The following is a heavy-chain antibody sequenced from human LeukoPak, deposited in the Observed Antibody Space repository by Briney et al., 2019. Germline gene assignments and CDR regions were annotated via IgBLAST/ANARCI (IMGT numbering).Heavy chain of an antibody. D-gene: IGHD2-2*02. CDR3: ARVGGYCSSTSCYTRPRFQH. J-gene: IGHJ1*01. CDR2: INPSGGST. V-gene: IGHV1-46*03. Sequence: GASVKFSCKASGYTFTSYYMHWVRQAPGQGLEWMGIINPSGGSTSYAQKFQGRVTMTRDTSTSTVYMELSSLRSEDTAVYYCARVGGYCSSTSCYTRPRFQHWGQGTLVTVSS. CDR1: GYTFTSYY.